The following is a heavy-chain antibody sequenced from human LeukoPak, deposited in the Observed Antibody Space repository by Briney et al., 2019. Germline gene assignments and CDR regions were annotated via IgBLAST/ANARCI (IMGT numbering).Heavy chain of an antibody. Sequence: SETLSLTCTVSGGSISSGGYYWSWIRQHPGKGLEWIGYIYYSGSTYYNPSLKSRVTISVDTSKNQFSLKLSSVTAADTAVYYCARDKLDYGGNSGYDYYMDVWGKGTTVTVSS. V-gene: IGHV4-31*03. J-gene: IGHJ6*03. CDR2: IYYSGST. D-gene: IGHD4-23*01. CDR3: ARDKLDYGGNSGYDYYMDV. CDR1: GGSISSGGYY.